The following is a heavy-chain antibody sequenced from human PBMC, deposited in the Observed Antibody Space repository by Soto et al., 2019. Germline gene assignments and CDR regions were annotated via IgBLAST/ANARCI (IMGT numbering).Heavy chain of an antibody. Sequence: SETLSLTCTVSGGSVSSGSYYWSWIRQPPGKGLEWIGYIYYSGSTNYNPSLKSRVTISVDTSKNQFSLKLSSVTAADTAVYYCARGDGAARPGNWYDPWGQGTLVTVSS. CDR2: IYYSGST. D-gene: IGHD6-6*01. V-gene: IGHV4-61*01. J-gene: IGHJ5*02. CDR3: ARGDGAARPGNWYDP. CDR1: GGSVSSGSYY.